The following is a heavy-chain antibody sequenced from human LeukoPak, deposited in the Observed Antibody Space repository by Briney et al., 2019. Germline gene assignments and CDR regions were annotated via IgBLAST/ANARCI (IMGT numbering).Heavy chain of an antibody. D-gene: IGHD2-2*01. J-gene: IGHJ4*02. CDR2: ITNSGSTI. Sequence: GGSLRLSCAASGFSFSDYYMSWVHQAPGKGLEWISYITNSGSTIYYAESVKGRFTISRDDAKNSLYLQMNNLRAEDTAVYYCARDRDCGTTTCSVDYWGQGTLVTVSS. CDR3: ARDRDCGTTTCSVDY. CDR1: GFSFSDYY. V-gene: IGHV3-11*01.